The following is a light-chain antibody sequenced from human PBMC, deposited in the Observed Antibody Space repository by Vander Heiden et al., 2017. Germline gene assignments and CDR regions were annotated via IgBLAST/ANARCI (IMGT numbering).Light chain of an antibody. V-gene: IGKV3-15*01. CDR1: RSVSSK. CDR2: DAS. Sequence: EIVMTQSPATLSVSPGERATLSCRASRSVSSKLAWYQQKPGQAPRLVIYDASTRATGIPVRFSGSGSGTEFTLTISSLQSEDFAVYFRQQFDKWPLTFGGGTTVEIK. J-gene: IGKJ4*01. CDR3: QQFDKWPLT.